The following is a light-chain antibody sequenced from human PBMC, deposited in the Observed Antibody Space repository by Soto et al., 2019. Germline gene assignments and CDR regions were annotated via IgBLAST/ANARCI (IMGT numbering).Light chain of an antibody. CDR3: QQYCCSPET. J-gene: IGKJ1*01. V-gene: IGKV3-20*01. CDR1: QSVSSSY. Sequence: EIVLTQSPGTLSLSPGERATLSCRASQSVSSSYLAWYQQKPGQAPRLLIYGVSSRATGIPDRFSGSGSGTDFTLTISRLEPEDFAVYYCQQYCCSPETFGQGTKVEIK. CDR2: GVS.